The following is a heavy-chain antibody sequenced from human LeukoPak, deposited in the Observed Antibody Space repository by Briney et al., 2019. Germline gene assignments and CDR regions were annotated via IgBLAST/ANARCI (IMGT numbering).Heavy chain of an antibody. D-gene: IGHD1-26*01. CDR1: GGSISSSSQY. CDR3: ARDKDSIVGAPRPAFDY. V-gene: IGHV4-39*07. J-gene: IGHJ4*02. Sequence: SETLSLTCTVSGGSISSSSQYWGWVRQPPGKGLDWIGNIHYTGSAYYNPSLKSRVSISVDTSRNQLSLELTSVTAADTAVYYCARDKDSIVGAPRPAFDYWGQGTLVTVSS. CDR2: IHYTGSA.